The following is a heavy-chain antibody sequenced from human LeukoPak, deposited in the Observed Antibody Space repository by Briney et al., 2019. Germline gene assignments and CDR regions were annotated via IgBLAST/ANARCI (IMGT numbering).Heavy chain of an antibody. CDR1: GCSISSYY. Sequence: PSETLSLTCTVSGCSISSYYWGWIRQPPGKGLEWVGYIYYSGSTNYNPSLKSRVTISVDTSKNQFSLKLSSVTAADTAVYYCARGTARVTSPDFDYWGQGTLVTVSS. J-gene: IGHJ4*02. V-gene: IGHV4-59*01. D-gene: IGHD4-23*01. CDR2: IYYSGST. CDR3: ARGTARVTSPDFDY.